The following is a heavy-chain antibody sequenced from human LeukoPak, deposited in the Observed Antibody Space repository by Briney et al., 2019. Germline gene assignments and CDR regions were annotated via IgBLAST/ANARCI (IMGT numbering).Heavy chain of an antibody. CDR1: GFTFSSYS. D-gene: IGHD2-15*01. V-gene: IGHV3-21*01. J-gene: IGHJ4*02. CDR2: ISSSSGYI. CDR3: ASRHCSGGGCYFAGADPFDY. Sequence: EGSLRLSCAASGFTFSSYSMNWVRQAPGKGLEWVSSISSSSGYIYYADSVKGRFTISRDNAKNSLYLQMNSLRAEDTAVYFCASRHCSGGGCYFAGADPFDYWGQGTLVTVSS.